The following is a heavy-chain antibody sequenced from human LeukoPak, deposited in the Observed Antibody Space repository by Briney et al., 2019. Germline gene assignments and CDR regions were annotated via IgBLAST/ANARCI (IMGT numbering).Heavy chain of an antibody. Sequence: ASVKVSCKATGYTFISYYIHWVRQAPGQGLEWMGIINSSGGGTSYAQQFQGRVTMTRDTSTSTVYMELSSLRSEDTAVYYCARDGEMATSTDAFDIWGQGTMVTVSS. D-gene: IGHD5-24*01. V-gene: IGHV1-46*01. CDR1: GYTFISYY. CDR3: ARDGEMATSTDAFDI. CDR2: INSSGGGT. J-gene: IGHJ3*02.